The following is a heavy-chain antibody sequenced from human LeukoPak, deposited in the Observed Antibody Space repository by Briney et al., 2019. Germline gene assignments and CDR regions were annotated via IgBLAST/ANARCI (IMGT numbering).Heavy chain of an antibody. CDR3: ANLWDIVVVPAPRDHYGMDV. CDR2: INPNSGGT. Sequence: ASVKVSCKASGYTFTSYGISWVRQAPGQGLEWMGWINPNSGGTNYAQKFQGRVTMTRDTSISTAYMELSRLRSDDTAVYYCANLWDIVVVPAPRDHYGMDVWGQGTTVTVSS. V-gene: IGHV1-2*02. CDR1: GYTFTSYG. J-gene: IGHJ6*02. D-gene: IGHD2-2*01.